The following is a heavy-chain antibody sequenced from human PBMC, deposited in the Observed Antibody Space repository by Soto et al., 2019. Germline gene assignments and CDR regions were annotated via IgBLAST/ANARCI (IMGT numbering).Heavy chain of an antibody. V-gene: IGHV1-46*01. CDR3: ARSGYRSGGYSYNNSSGMGA. CDR1: GYTFTSYY. D-gene: IGHD6-19*01. J-gene: IGHJ6*02. Sequence: ASVKVSCKASGYTFTSYYMHWVRQAPGQGLEWMGIINPSGGSTSYAQKLQGRVTMTRDTSTSTVYMELSSLRSEDTAVYYSARSGYRSGGYSYNNSSGMGAWGQGTTVTVPS. CDR2: INPSGGST.